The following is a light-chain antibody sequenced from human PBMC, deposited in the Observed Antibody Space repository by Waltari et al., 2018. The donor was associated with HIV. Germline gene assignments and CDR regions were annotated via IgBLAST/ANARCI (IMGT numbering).Light chain of an antibody. Sequence: DIVMTQSPDSLAVSLGERATINCKSSQSVLYSTKNKNYLAWYQQKPGQPPRLLIYCASTRESGVPDRFSGSGSGTDFTLTISSLQAEDVAVYYCQQYYHTPPMYTFGQGTKLEIK. CDR1: QSVLYSTKNKNY. J-gene: IGKJ2*01. CDR3: QQYYHTPPMYT. V-gene: IGKV4-1*01. CDR2: CAS.